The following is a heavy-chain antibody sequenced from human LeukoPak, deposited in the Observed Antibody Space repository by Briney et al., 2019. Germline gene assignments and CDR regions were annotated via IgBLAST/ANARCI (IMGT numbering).Heavy chain of an antibody. CDR3: ARHYGP. CDR2: IYYNGRT. Sequence: PSETLSLTCTVSGGSVTYTNYYWGWIRQPPGKGLQWIGVIYYNGRTYYNPSLKSRVTISVDTSKNQFSLKLNSVTAADTAVYYCARHYGPWGRGTLVTVSS. D-gene: IGHD3-10*01. CDR1: GGSVTYTNYY. J-gene: IGHJ5*02. V-gene: IGHV4-39*01.